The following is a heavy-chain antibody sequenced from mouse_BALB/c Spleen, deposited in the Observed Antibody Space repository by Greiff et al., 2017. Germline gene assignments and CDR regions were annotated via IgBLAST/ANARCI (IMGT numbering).Heavy chain of an antibody. Sequence: LVRPGASVKLSCKASGYTFTSYWMHWVKQSHGKSLEWIGYISCYNGATSYNQKFKGKATFTVDTSSSTAYMQFNSLTSEDSAVYYCARAYGNYVHYFDYWGQGTTLTVSS. CDR3: ARAYGNYVHYFDY. J-gene: IGHJ2*01. CDR2: ISCYNGAT. D-gene: IGHD2-10*02. V-gene: IGHV1S34*01. CDR1: GYTFTSYW.